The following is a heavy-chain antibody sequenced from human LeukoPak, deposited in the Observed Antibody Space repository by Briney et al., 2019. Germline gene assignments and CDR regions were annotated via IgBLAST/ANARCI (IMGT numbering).Heavy chain of an antibody. Sequence: TSETLSLTCTVSGGSISSGDYYWSWIRQPPGKGLEWIGDIYYSGSTYYNPSLKSRVTISVDTSKNQFSLKLRSVTPADTAVYYCARGSIAAAGIGYFDYWGQGTLVTVSS. CDR1: GGSISSGDYY. V-gene: IGHV4-30-4*08. D-gene: IGHD6-13*01. CDR3: ARGSIAAAGIGYFDY. CDR2: IYYSGST. J-gene: IGHJ4*02.